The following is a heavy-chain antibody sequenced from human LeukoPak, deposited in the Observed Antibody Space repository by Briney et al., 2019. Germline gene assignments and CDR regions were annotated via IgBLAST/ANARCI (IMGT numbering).Heavy chain of an antibody. CDR2: ISSSSNYI. D-gene: IGHD5-18*01. CDR1: GFTFSSYE. Sequence: PGGSLRLSCAASGFTFSSYEMNWVRQAPGKGLEWISSISSSSNYIYYADSVKGRFTISRDNAKNSLYLQMNSLGAEDTAVYYCARDKVNTGLDAFDIWGQGTMVTVSS. V-gene: IGHV3-21*01. J-gene: IGHJ3*02. CDR3: ARDKVNTGLDAFDI.